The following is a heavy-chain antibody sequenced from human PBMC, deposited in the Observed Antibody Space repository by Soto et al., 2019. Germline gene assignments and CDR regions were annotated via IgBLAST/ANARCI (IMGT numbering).Heavy chain of an antibody. CDR2: IFGEVDK. Sequence: SGPTLVNPPQTLTLTCTFAGFSLSTSGVGVCWIRQPPGKALEWLALIFGEVDKRYSPSLTSRLTITNDTSKSQVVLTMTNMDPVDTATYYCARLLSTYYYDSSGPGAFDIWGEGTMVTVSS. CDR1: GFSLSTSGVG. J-gene: IGHJ3*02. CDR3: ARLLSTYYYDSSGPGAFDI. V-gene: IGHV2-5*02. D-gene: IGHD3-22*01.